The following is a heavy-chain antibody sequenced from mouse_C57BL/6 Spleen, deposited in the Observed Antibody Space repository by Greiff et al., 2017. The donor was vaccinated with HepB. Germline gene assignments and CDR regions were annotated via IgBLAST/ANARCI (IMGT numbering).Heavy chain of an antibody. D-gene: IGHD1-1*01. CDR1: GYAFSSYW. CDR2: IYPGDGDT. J-gene: IGHJ2*01. V-gene: IGHV1-80*01. Sequence: VQVVESGAELVKPGASVKISCKASGYAFSSYWMNWVKQRPGKGLEWIGQIYPGDGDTNYNGKFKGKATLTADKSSSTAYMQLSSLTSEDSAVYFCARLGGNGSSYDYWGQGTTLTVSS. CDR3: ARLGGNGSSYDY.